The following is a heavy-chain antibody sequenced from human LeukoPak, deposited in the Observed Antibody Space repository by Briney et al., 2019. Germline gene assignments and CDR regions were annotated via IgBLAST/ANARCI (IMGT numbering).Heavy chain of an antibody. J-gene: IGHJ4*02. D-gene: IGHD2-2*01. CDR2: ISGNNDNP. CDR3: ARDGTSTDDY. Sequence: ASVKVSCKTSGYTFSNFGIIWVRQAPGQGLEWMGWISGNNDNPNYGQKFQGRFTVTTDSSTSTAYMELRNLRSDDTAVYYCARDGTSTDDYWGQGTLVTVSS. CDR1: GYTFSNFG. V-gene: IGHV1-18*01.